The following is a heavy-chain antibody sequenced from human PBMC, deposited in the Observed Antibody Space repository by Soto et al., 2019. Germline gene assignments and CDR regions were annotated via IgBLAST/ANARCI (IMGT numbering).Heavy chain of an antibody. J-gene: IGHJ6*02. CDR3: ARAYYDFWSGYYPTYYYGMDV. Sequence: PGGSLRLSCAASGFTFSSYSMNWVRQAPGKGLEWVSYISSSSSTIYYADSVKGRFTISRDNAKNSLYLQMNSLRDEDTAVYYCARAYYDFWSGYYPTYYYGMDVWGQGTTVTVSS. V-gene: IGHV3-48*02. D-gene: IGHD3-3*01. CDR2: ISSSSSTI. CDR1: GFTFSSYS.